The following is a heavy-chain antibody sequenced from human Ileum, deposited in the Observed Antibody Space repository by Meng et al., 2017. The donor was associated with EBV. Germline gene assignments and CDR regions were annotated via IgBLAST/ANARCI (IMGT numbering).Heavy chain of an antibody. D-gene: IGHD2-8*01. CDR2: INHSGST. Sequence: QDQPPPGGEGPVKPSATLSLTGGVYGGSFNGYYWTWIRQPPGKGLEWIGEINHSGSTNYNPSLKSRVIISVDTSKNQFSLNLSSVTAADTAVYYCARGVYGPTTRGREYFIHWGRGTLVTSPQ. CDR3: ARGVYGPTTRGREYFIH. CDR1: GGSFNGYY. V-gene: IGHV4-34*01. J-gene: IGHJ1*01.